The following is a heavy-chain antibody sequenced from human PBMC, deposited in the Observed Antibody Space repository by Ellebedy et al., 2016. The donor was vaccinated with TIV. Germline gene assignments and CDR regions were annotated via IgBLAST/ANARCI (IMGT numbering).Heavy chain of an antibody. CDR1: GGSFSGYP. J-gene: IGHJ4*02. D-gene: IGHD2-15*01. CDR3: ARGSGGTQNGAFDS. CDR2: ISTSGGT. Sequence: MPSETLSLTCTVSGGSFSGYPWSWIRQPAGKGLEYIGRISTSGGTSYNPSLKSRVSMSVDTSKNQFSVKLTSVTPADTAVYYCARGSGGTQNGAFDSWGQGTLVTVSS. V-gene: IGHV4-4*07.